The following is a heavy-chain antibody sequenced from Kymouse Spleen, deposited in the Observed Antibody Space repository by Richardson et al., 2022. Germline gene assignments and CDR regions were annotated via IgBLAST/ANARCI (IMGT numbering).Heavy chain of an antibody. CDR3: ARQGFCTNGVCYFQH. CDR1: GGSISSSSYY. J-gene: IGHJ1*01. D-gene: IGHD2-8*01. V-gene: IGHV4-39*01. CDR2: IYYSGST. Sequence: QLQLQESGPGLVKPSETLSLTCTVSGGSISSSSYYWGWIRQPPGKGLEWIGSIYYSGSTYYNPSLKSRVTISVDTSKNQFSLKLSSVTAADTAVYYCARQGFCTNGVCYFQHWGQGTLVTVSS.